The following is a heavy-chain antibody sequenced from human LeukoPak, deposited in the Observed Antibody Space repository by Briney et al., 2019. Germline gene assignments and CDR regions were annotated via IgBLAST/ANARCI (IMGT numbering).Heavy chain of an antibody. Sequence: GESLKISCKGSGYSFTSYWIGWVRQMPGKGLEWMGIIYPGDSDTRYSPSFQGQVTISADKSISTAYLRWSSLKASDTAMYYCARQATVVTPRNAFDIWGQGTMVTVSS. CDR3: ARQATVVTPRNAFDI. J-gene: IGHJ3*02. D-gene: IGHD4-23*01. V-gene: IGHV5-51*01. CDR2: IYPGDSDT. CDR1: GYSFTSYW.